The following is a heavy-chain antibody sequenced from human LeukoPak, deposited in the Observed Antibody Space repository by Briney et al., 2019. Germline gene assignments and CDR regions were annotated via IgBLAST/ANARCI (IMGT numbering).Heavy chain of an antibody. V-gene: IGHV1-2*02. J-gene: IGHJ4*02. CDR1: GYTFTGYY. CDR3: AGWSSGDRKGPTGY. Sequence: ASVTVSCKVSGYTFTGYYMHWVRQAPGQGLEWMGWINPNSGGTNYAQKFQGRVTMTRDTSISTAYMELSRLRSDDTAVYYCAGWSSGDRKGPTGYWGQGTLVTVSS. CDR2: INPNSGGT. D-gene: IGHD7-27*01.